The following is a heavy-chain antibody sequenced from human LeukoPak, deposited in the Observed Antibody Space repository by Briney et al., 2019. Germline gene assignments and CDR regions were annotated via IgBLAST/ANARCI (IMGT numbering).Heavy chain of an antibody. CDR2: INHSGST. D-gene: IGHD6-13*01. V-gene: IGHV4-34*01. Sequence: SETLSPTCAVYGGSFSGYYWSWIRQPPGKGLEWIGEINHSGSTNYNPSLKSRVTISVDTSKNQFSLKLSSVTAADTAVYYCARLRRKSIAAAKWFDPWGQGTLVTVSS. CDR1: GGSFSGYY. CDR3: ARLRRKSIAAAKWFDP. J-gene: IGHJ5*02.